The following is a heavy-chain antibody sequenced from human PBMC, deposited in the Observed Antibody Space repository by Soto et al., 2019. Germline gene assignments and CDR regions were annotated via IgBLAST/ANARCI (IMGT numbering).Heavy chain of an antibody. Sequence: GGSLRLSCAASGFTFSSYGMHWVRQAPGKGLEWVAVIWYDGSNKYYADSVKGRFTISRDNSKNTLYLQMNSLRAEDTAVYYCARDHPRIAAASSFDYWGQGTLVTVSS. CDR2: IWYDGSNK. CDR1: GFTFSSYG. D-gene: IGHD6-13*01. V-gene: IGHV3-33*01. CDR3: ARDHPRIAAASSFDY. J-gene: IGHJ4*02.